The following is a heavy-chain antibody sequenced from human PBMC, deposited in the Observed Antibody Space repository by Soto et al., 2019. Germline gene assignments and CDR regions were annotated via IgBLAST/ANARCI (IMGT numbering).Heavy chain of an antibody. V-gene: IGHV6-1*01. J-gene: IGHJ3*01. CDR1: GDSFFSDGVA. D-gene: IGHD2-2*01. CDR2: AIYRSKWSN. Sequence: SQTLSLTCGISGDSFFSDGVAWNWSRQSPSRGLEWLGRAIYRSKWSNDDAASVKGRITVNPDTSKNQFSLHLNSVPPEDTAVYYCARGKYYGFDVWGQGTMVTVSS. CDR3: ARGKYYGFDV.